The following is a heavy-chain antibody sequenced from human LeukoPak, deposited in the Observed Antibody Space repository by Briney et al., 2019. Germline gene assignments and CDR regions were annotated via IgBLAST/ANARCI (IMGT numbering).Heavy chain of an antibody. CDR3: ARGSRARSGYDYASGYYYYMDV. D-gene: IGHD5-12*01. J-gene: IGHJ6*03. V-gene: IGHV4-31*03. CDR1: GGSISSGGYY. Sequence: PSETLSLTCTVAGGSISSGGYYWSWIRQHPGKGLEWIGYIYYSGSTYYNPSLKSRVTISVDTSKNQFYLKLSSVTAADTAVYYCARGSRARSGYDYASGYYYYMDVWGKGTTVTVSS. CDR2: IYYSGST.